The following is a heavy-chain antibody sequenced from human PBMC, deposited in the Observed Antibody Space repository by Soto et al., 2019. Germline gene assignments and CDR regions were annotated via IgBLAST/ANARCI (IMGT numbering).Heavy chain of an antibody. CDR1: GGTFSSYA. V-gene: IGHV1-69*13. Sequence: VASVKVSCKASGGTFSSYAISWVRQAPGQGLEWMGGIIPIFGTANYAQKFQGRVTITADESTSTAYMELSSLRSEDTAVYYCASGYYDSSGYYSKDAFDIWGQGTMVTVSS. D-gene: IGHD3-22*01. J-gene: IGHJ3*02. CDR3: ASGYYDSSGYYSKDAFDI. CDR2: IIPIFGTA.